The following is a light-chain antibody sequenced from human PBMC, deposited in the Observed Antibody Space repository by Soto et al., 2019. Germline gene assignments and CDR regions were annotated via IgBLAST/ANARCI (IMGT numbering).Light chain of an antibody. CDR3: QQSYSTPPT. V-gene: IGKV1-39*01. J-gene: IGKJ5*01. CDR2: AAS. CDR1: QSISRY. Sequence: DIQMPQSPSSLSASVGDRVTITCRASQSISRYLNWYKKKTGKATKLLIYAASSLQSGVPSRVSGSGSGTDFTLTISSLQPEDFATYYGQQSYSTPPTFGQGTRLEIK.